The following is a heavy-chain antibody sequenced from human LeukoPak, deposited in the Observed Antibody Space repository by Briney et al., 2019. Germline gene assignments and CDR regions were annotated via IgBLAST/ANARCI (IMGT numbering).Heavy chain of an antibody. CDR3: AKGSYYDSSGSFYFDY. J-gene: IGHJ4*02. Sequence: GGFLGLSCVASGFTFSSYAMSWVRQAPGKGLEWVSGISGSGDNTYYADSVKGRFTISRDNSKNTLYVQVNSLGTEDTAAYYCAKGSYYDSSGSFYFDYWGQGTLVTVSS. V-gene: IGHV3-23*01. CDR2: ISGSGDNT. D-gene: IGHD3-22*01. CDR1: GFTFSSYA.